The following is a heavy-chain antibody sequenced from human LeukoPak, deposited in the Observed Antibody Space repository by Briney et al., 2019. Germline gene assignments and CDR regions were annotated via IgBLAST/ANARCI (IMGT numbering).Heavy chain of an antibody. J-gene: IGHJ6*02. V-gene: IGHV1-69*04. D-gene: IGHD2-21*02. CDR2: IIPILGIA. CDR1: GGTFSSYA. Sequence: SVKVSCKASGGTFSSYAISWVRQAPGQGLEWMGRIIPILGIANYAQKFQGRVTITADKSTSTAYMELSSLRSEDTAVYYCARVDIVVVTAIIYYYYGMDVWGQGTTVTVSS. CDR3: ARVDIVVVTAIIYYYYGMDV.